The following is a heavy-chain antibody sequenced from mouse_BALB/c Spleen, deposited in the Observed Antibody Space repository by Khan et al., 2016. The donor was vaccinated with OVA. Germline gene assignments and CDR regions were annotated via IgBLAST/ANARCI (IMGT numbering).Heavy chain of an antibody. CDR1: GHTFTKFG. V-gene: IGHV9-3-1*01. CDR3: ARAPYFSYVLDN. J-gene: IGHJ4*01. CDR2: INTYTGEP. D-gene: IGHD2-10*01. Sequence: QIQLVQSGPEVKKPGETVKISCKASGHTFTKFGMNWVKQAPGKGLKWMGWINTYTGEPTYADDFNGRFAFSLETSASTAYLQINNHKNEDTATCFCARAPYFSYVLDNWGQGTSVTVSS.